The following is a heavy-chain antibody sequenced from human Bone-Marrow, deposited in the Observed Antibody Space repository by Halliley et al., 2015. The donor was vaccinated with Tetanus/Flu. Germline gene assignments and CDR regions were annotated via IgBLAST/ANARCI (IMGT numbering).Heavy chain of an antibody. CDR3: ASLDGASVSPAAIFEG. J-gene: IGHJ4*02. CDR2: ISYSSTSR. D-gene: IGHD2-2*02. CDR1: GFAFSSYS. Sequence: SLRLSCAASGFAFSSYSMTWVRQGPGKGLEWVSSISYSSTSRFYADSVKGRFTISRDNARNSLFLQMNSLRAEDTAVYYCASLDGASVSPAAIFEGWGQGTLVTVSS. V-gene: IGHV3-21*06.